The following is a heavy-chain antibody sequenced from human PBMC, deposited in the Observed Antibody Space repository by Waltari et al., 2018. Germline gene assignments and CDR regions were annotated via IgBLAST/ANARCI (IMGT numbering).Heavy chain of an antibody. V-gene: IGHV1-46*01. CDR2: INPSGGST. CDR1: GYTFTSYY. J-gene: IGHJ3*02. Sequence: QVQLVQSGAEVKKPGASVKVSCKASGYTFTSYYMHWVRQAPGQGLEWMGRINPSGGSTSYAQKFQGRVTMTRDTSTSTVYMELSSLRSEDTAVYYCARVVVGPLDAFDIWGQGTMVTVSS. D-gene: IGHD3-22*01. CDR3: ARVVVGPLDAFDI.